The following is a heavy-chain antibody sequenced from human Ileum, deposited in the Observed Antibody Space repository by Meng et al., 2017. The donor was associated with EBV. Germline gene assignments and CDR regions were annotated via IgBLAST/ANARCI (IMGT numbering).Heavy chain of an antibody. J-gene: IGHJ4*02. CDR2: RSGSGSTI. V-gene: IGHV3-11*01. CDR1: GFCFTGNH. CDR3: SRRGYHGSVRGHY. D-gene: IGHD2-15*01. Sequence: VHVVWSGAGLLKPARSLRLPCIASGFCFTGNHIHWICNLPGKGLDCISLRSGSGSTIFYADYVKAGFTISRVNAKTSLFLQMRSLRFEATGVYYGSRRGYHGSVRGHYWGQGTLVTVSS.